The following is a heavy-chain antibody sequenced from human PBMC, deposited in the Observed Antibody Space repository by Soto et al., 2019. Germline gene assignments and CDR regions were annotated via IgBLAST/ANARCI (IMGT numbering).Heavy chain of an antibody. Sequence: SETLSLTCTVSGGSISSGDYYWSWIRQPPGKGLEWIGYIYYSGSTYYNPSLKSRVTISVDTSKNQFSLKLSSVTAADTAVYYCARGYQERVYGSGSYFSYYYGMDVWGQGTTVTVSS. CDR2: IYYSGST. D-gene: IGHD3-10*01. V-gene: IGHV4-30-4*01. CDR1: GGSISSGDYY. J-gene: IGHJ6*02. CDR3: ARGYQERVYGSGSYFSYYYGMDV.